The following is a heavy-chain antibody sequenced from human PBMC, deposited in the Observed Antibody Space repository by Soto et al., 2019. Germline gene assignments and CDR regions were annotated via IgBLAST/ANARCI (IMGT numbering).Heavy chain of an antibody. V-gene: IGHV3-30*18. Sequence: PGGSLRLSCAASGFTFSSYGMHWVRQAPGKGLEWVAVISYDGSNKYYADSVKGRFTISRDNSKNTLYLQMNSLRAEDTAVYYCAKTGFQMGSGWYPLYYYYGMDVWGQGTTVTVSS. CDR2: ISYDGSNK. J-gene: IGHJ6*02. CDR3: AKTGFQMGSGWYPLYYYYGMDV. D-gene: IGHD6-19*01. CDR1: GFTFSSYG.